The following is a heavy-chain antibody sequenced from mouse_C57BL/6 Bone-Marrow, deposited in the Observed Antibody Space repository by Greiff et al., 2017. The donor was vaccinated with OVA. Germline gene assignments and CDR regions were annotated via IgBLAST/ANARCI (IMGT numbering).Heavy chain of an antibody. CDR3: ARGDYYGSRESPDY. CDR2: VYPRRGNT. V-gene: IGHV1-81*01. Sequence: VQLVESGAELARPGASVKLSCKASGYTFTSYGISWVKQRTGPGLGGIGEVYPRRGNTNYNEKFKGKATLTADKSSITAYMELRSLTSEDSAVYFCARGDYYGSRESPDYWGQGTTLTVSS. D-gene: IGHD1-1*01. CDR1: GYTFTSYG. J-gene: IGHJ2*01.